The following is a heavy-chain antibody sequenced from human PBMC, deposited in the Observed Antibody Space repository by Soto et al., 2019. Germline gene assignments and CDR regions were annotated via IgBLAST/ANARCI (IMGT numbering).Heavy chain of an antibody. D-gene: IGHD1-26*01. J-gene: IGHJ3*02. CDR3: ASGEGADRLGAFDI. CDR1: GFTFSSYS. CDR2: ISSSSSTI. V-gene: IGHV3-48*02. Sequence: GGSLRLSCAASGFTFSSYSMNWVRQAPGKGLEWVSYISSSSSTIYYADSVKGRFTISRDNAKNSLYLQMNSLRDEDTAVYYCASGEGADRLGAFDIWGQGTMVTVSS.